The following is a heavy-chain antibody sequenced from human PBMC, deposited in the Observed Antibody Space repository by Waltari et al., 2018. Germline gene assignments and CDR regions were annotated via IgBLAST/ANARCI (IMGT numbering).Heavy chain of an antibody. V-gene: IGHV4-39*07. Sequence: QLQLQESGPGLVKPSETLSLTCTVSGGSISSSSYYWGWIRQPPGKGLEWIGSIYYSGSTSYTPSRKSRFTIAVDTSKNQFSLKLRSVTAADTAVYYCARDSSSGRSLDYWGQGTLVTVSS. D-gene: IGHD3-22*01. CDR3: ARDSSSGRSLDY. CDR2: IYYSGST. CDR1: GGSISSSSYY. J-gene: IGHJ4*02.